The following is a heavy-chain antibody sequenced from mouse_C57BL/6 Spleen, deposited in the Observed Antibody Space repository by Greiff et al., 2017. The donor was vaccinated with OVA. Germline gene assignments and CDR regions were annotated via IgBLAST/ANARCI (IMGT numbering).Heavy chain of an antibody. J-gene: IGHJ2*01. D-gene: IGHD2-4*01. Sequence: VHLVESGGGLVKPGGSLKLSCAASGFTFSDYGMHWVRQAPEKGLEWVAYISSGSSTIYYADTVKGRFTISRDNAKNTLFLQMTSLRPEDTAMYYCARQGDYECEGYFDYWGQGTTLTVSS. CDR2: ISSGSSTI. V-gene: IGHV5-17*01. CDR3: ARQGDYECEGYFDY. CDR1: GFTFSDYG.